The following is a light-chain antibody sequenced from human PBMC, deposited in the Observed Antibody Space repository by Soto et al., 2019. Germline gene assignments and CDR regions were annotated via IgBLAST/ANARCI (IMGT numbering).Light chain of an antibody. Sequence: EIVMTQSPATLSVSPGERATLSCRASQSVGSNLACYQQKPGKAPRLLIYGASNRATGIPSRFSGIGSGTEFTLAISSLQSEDFAVYYCQQYNNWPYTFGQGTMLESK. V-gene: IGKV3-15*01. CDR2: GAS. J-gene: IGKJ2*01. CDR3: QQYNNWPYT. CDR1: QSVGSN.